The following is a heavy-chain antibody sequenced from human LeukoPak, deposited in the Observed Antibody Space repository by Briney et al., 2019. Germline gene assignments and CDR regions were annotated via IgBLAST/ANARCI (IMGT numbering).Heavy chain of an antibody. D-gene: IGHD2-2*01. J-gene: IGHJ5*02. CDR2: ISPNSGDT. CDR3: ARESACGTTNCLAPAHWLDP. Sequence: ASVKVSCKASGYTFTGYYMHWVRHAPGQGLEWMGCISPNSGDTDIAQKFQGRVTMTRDTSIATSYMEVDSLTSDDTAVYYCARESACGTTNCLAPAHWLDPWGQGTLVIVSS. V-gene: IGHV1-2*02. CDR1: GYTFTGYY.